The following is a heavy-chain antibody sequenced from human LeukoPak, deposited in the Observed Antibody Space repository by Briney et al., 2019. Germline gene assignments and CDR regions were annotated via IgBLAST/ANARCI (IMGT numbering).Heavy chain of an antibody. CDR2: ISGDSIHI. CDR3: ARDLTASGDY. D-gene: IGHD2-21*02. CDR1: GFTFSSYS. J-gene: IGHJ4*02. Sequence: KAGGSLRLSCAAAGFTFSSYSMNWVRQAPGRGLEWVSSISGDSIHIYYADSVRGRFTISRDNAKSSLFLQMNSLRAEDTAVYYCARDLTASGDYWGQGTLVTVSS. V-gene: IGHV3-21*01.